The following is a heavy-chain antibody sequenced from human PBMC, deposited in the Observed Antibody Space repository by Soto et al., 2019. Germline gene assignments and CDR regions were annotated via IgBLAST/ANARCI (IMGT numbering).Heavy chain of an antibody. Sequence: LRLSCAASGFTFSSYAMSWVRQAPGKGLEWVSAISGSGGSTYYADSVKGRFTISRDNSKNTLYLQMNSLRAEDTALYYCAKVPSPISSSWYYYGMDVWGQGTTVTVSS. CDR3: AKVPSPISSSWYYYGMDV. CDR1: GFTFSSYA. V-gene: IGHV3-23*01. CDR2: ISGSGGST. D-gene: IGHD6-13*01. J-gene: IGHJ6*02.